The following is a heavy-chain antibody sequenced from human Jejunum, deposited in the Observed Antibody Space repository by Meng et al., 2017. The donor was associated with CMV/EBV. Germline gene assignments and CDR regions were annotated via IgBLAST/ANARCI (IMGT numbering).Heavy chain of an antibody. V-gene: IGHV4-38-2*02. CDR3: ARDSGRSY. CDR1: GYSISSGYY. J-gene: IGHJ4*02. D-gene: IGHD1-26*01. CDR2: IDYSGTT. Sequence: LHCTVSGYSISSGYYWGWIRQPPGKGLEWIGSIDYSGTTYYNPSLKSRVTISIDTSKNQFSLKVTSVTAADTAVYYCARDSGRSYWGQGMLVTVSS.